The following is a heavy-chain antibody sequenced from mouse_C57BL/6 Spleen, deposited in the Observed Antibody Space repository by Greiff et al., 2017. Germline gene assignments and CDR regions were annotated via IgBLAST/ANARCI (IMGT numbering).Heavy chain of an antibody. CDR3: ARGTNFVAIDY. Sequence: QVQLQQPGAELVKPGASVKLSCKASGYTFTSYWMHWVKQRPGQGLEWIGVINPSSGSTNYNEKFKSKATLTVDKSSSTAYMQLSSLTSEDSAVYFCARGTNFVAIDYWGQGTLVTVSA. V-gene: IGHV1-64*01. CDR1: GYTFTSYW. J-gene: IGHJ4*01. CDR2: INPSSGST. D-gene: IGHD4-1*01.